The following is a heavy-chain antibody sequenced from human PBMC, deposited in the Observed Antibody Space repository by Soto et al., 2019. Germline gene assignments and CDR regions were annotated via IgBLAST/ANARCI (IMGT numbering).Heavy chain of an antibody. CDR3: TSPGYVSGCPGY. CDR1: GLTFSAST. J-gene: IGHJ4*02. V-gene: IGHV3-73*01. D-gene: IGHD6-19*01. CDR2: IKSKANNYAT. Sequence: GGSLRLSCAASGLTFSASTMEWVRQASGKELEWIGHIKSKANNYATAYAASVKDRFTISRDDSKNTAYLQMNSLKTEDTAVYYCTSPGYVSGCPGYWGQGTMVTVSS.